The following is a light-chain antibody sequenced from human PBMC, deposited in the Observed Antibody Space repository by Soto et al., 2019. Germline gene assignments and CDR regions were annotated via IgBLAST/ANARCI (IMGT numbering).Light chain of an antibody. CDR2: DVS. CDR1: SSDVGAYEY. V-gene: IGLV2-14*03. J-gene: IGLJ7*01. Sequence: QSVLTQPASVSGSPGRSITISCTGTSSDVGAYEYVSWYQQHPGKAPKLIIYDVSNRPSGISNRFSGSKSGNTASLTISGLQFEDEADYYCSSYTTISTVVFGGGTQLTVL. CDR3: SSYTTISTVV.